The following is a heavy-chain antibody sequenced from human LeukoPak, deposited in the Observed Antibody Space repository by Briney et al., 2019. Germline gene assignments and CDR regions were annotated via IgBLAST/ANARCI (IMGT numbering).Heavy chain of an antibody. V-gene: IGHV4-34*01. CDR3: VRHSGWYFGY. D-gene: IGHD6-19*01. CDR1: GGSFSGYY. CDR2: INYVGTI. Sequence: NSSETLSLTCDVFGGSFSGYYWTWIRQSPGKRLEWIGEINYVGTINYNPSLESRVIISLDGSKNLLSLELSSVTAADTAVYYCVRHSGWYFGYWGQGTLVTVSS. J-gene: IGHJ4*02.